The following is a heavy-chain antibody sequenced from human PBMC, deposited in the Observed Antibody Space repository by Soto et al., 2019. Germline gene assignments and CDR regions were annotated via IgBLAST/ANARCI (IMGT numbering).Heavy chain of an antibody. V-gene: IGHV4-31*03. CDR3: ARVISPRIFDY. D-gene: IGHD2-15*01. CDR1: GGSISSGGYY. CDR2: IYYSGST. Sequence: SETLSLTCTVSGGSISSGGYYWSWIRQHPGKGLEWIGYIYYSGSTYYNPSLKSRVTISVDTSKNQFSLKLSSVTAADTAAYYCARVISPRIFDYWGQGTLVTVS. J-gene: IGHJ4*02.